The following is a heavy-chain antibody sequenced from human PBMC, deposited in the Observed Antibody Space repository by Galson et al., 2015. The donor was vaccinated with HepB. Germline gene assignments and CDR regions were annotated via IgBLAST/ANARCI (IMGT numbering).Heavy chain of an antibody. CDR3: ATAPHIVVVPAATLGAYAFDI. Sequence: SVKVSCKVSGYTLTELSMHWVRQAPGKGLEWMGGFDPEDGETIYAQKFQGRVTMTEDTSTDTAYMELSSLRSEDTAVYYCATAPHIVVVPAATLGAYAFDIWGQGTMVTVSS. J-gene: IGHJ3*02. CDR2: FDPEDGET. V-gene: IGHV1-24*01. D-gene: IGHD2-2*01. CDR1: GYTLTELS.